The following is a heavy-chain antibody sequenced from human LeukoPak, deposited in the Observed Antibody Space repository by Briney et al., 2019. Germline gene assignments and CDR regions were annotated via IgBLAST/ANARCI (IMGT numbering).Heavy chain of an antibody. Sequence: SETLSLTCTVSGGSISSSSYYWGWIRQPPGTGLEWIGSIYYSGSTYYNPSLKSRVTISVDTSKNQFSLKLSSVTAADTAVYYCAREGGGLYNWFDPWGQGTLVTASS. CDR1: GGSISSSSYY. CDR2: IYYSGST. V-gene: IGHV4-39*07. CDR3: AREGGGLYNWFDP. J-gene: IGHJ5*02. D-gene: IGHD3-16*01.